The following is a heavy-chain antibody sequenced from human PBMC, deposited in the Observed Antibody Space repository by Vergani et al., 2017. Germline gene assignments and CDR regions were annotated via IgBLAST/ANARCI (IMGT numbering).Heavy chain of an antibody. J-gene: IGHJ6*02. CDR2: IIPIFGTA. CDR1: GGTFSSYA. D-gene: IGHD6-13*01. V-gene: IGHV1-69*01. CDR3: ARGAFIAAAGYYYYYGMDV. Sequence: QVQLVQSGAEVKQPGSSVKVSCKASGGTFSSYAISWVRQAPGQGLEWMGGIIPIFGTANYAQKFQGRVTITADESTSTAYMELSSLRSEDTAVYYCARGAFIAAAGYYYYYGMDVWGQGTTVTVSS.